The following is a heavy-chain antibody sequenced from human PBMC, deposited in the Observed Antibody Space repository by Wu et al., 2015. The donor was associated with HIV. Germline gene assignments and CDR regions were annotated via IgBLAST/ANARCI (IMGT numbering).Heavy chain of an antibody. V-gene: IGHV1-69*13. J-gene: IGHJ5*02. CDR3: AREGNCGGDCPDWFDP. Sequence: QVQLVQSGAEVKKPGSSVKVSCKASGGTFSSYAISWVRQAPGQGLEWMGRIIPIFGTANYAQKFQGRVTITADESTSTAYMELSSLRSEDTAVYYCAREGNCGGDCPDWFDPWGPGNPGSTVSS. CDR1: GGTFSSYA. CDR2: IIPIFGTA. D-gene: IGHD2-21*02.